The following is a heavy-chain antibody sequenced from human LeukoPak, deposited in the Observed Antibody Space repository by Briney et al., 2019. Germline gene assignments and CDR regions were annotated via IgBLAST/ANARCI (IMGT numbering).Heavy chain of an antibody. CDR2: VSYDGNDG. Sequence: GGSLRLSCIGSGFNFTYYAIYWVRQAPGKGLEWVAVVSYDGNDGYYADPVKGRFSISRDNSQNTVTLQMNNLRVDDTAIYYCAKLAWNDGSYYFDYWGQGTLVTVSS. J-gene: IGHJ4*02. V-gene: IGHV3-30*18. CDR3: AKLAWNDGSYYFDY. D-gene: IGHD1-1*01. CDR1: GFNFTYYA.